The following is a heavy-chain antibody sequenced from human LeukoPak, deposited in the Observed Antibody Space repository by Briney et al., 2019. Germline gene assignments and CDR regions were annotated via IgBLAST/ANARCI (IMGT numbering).Heavy chain of an antibody. CDR3: ARGKGYFDY. Sequence: SETLSLTCTVSGGSISSYYWSWIRQPPGKGLEWIGYIYHSGSTNYNPSLKSRVTISVDTSKNQFSLNLKSVTAADTAVYYCARGKGYFDYWGQGTLVTVSS. J-gene: IGHJ4*02. V-gene: IGHV4-59*01. CDR2: IYHSGST. CDR1: GGSISSYY.